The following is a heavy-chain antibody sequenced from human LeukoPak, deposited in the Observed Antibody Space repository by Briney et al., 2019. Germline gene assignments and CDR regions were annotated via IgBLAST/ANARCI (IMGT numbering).Heavy chain of an antibody. V-gene: IGHV4-4*07. CDR3: ARPQSGLGCFDP. J-gene: IGHJ5*02. CDR2: IYSTGIT. Sequence: SETLPLTCTVSGGSINTYYWSWIRQPAGKGLEWIRRIYSTGITTYNPSLKGRVTMSVDTSKNQFPLKLSSVTAADTAVYYCARPQSGLGCFDPWGQGILVTVSS. CDR1: GGSINTYY.